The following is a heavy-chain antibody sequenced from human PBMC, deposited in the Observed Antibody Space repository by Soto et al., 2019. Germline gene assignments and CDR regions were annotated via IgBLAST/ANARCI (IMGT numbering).Heavy chain of an antibody. V-gene: IGHV3-48*01. CDR1: GFTFSSYS. CDR2: ISSSSSTI. Sequence: PGGSLRLSCAASGFTFSSYSMNWVRQAPGKGLEWVSYISSSSSTIYYADSVKGRFTISRDNAKNSLYLQMNSLRVEDTAVYYCARDDERSSACDLGYWGQGVLLTVST. D-gene: IGHD6-13*01. CDR3: ARDDERSSACDLGY. J-gene: IGHJ4*02.